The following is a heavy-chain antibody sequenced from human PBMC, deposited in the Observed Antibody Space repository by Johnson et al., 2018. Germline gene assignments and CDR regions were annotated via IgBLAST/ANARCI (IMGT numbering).Heavy chain of an antibody. CDR3: ARVPGTTYGMDV. CDR2: IIPSFGTA. V-gene: IGHV1-69*01. J-gene: IGHJ6*02. CDR1: GGTFSSYA. Sequence: QVQLQESGAEVKKPGSSVKVSCKASGGTFSSYAISWVRQAPGQGLEWMGGIIPSFGTANYAQKFQGRVTITADESTSTAYTELSSLRSEDTGVYYCARVPGTTYGMDVWGQGTTVTVSS. D-gene: IGHD1-1*01.